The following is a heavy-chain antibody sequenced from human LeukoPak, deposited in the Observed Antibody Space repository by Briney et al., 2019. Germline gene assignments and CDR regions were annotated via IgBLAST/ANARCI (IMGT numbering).Heavy chain of an antibody. Sequence: SETLSLTCTVSGGSISSYYWSWIRQPAGKGLEWIGRIYTSGSTNYNPSPKSRVTMSVATSKNQFSLKLSSVTAADTAVYYCARALRDSSSWSLFDYWGQGTLVTVSS. CDR1: GGSISSYY. J-gene: IGHJ4*02. CDR3: ARALRDSSSWSLFDY. CDR2: IYTSGST. D-gene: IGHD6-13*01. V-gene: IGHV4-4*07.